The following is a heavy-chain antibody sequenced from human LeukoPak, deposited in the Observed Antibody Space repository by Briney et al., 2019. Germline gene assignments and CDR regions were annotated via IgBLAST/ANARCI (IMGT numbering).Heavy chain of an antibody. CDR2: ISAYNGNT. Sequence: GASVKVSCKASGYTFTSYGISWVRQAPGQGLEWMGWISAYNGNTNYAQKLQGRVAMTTDTSTSTAYMELRSLRAEDTAVYYCAKDQTPYYWGQGTLVTVSS. CDR1: GYTFTSYG. CDR3: AKDQTPYY. V-gene: IGHV1-18*01. J-gene: IGHJ4*02.